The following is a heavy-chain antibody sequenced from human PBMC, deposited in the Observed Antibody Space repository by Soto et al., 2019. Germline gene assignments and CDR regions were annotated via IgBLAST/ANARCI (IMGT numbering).Heavy chain of an antibody. J-gene: IGHJ6*02. CDR3: ARYSSDWFQTEGMDV. CDR2: IDTSGNT. CDR1: GGSTSTYY. V-gene: IGHV4-4*07. Sequence: KTSETLSLTCTVSGGSTSTYYWSWIRQPAGKGLEWIGRIDTSGNTNYNPSLKSRVTMSVDTSKKQFSLKLTSVTAADTAVYYCARYSSDWFQTEGMDVWGLGTTVTVSS. D-gene: IGHD6-13*01.